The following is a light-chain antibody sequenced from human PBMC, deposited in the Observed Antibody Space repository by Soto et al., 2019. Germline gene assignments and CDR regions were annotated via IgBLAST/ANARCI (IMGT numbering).Light chain of an antibody. V-gene: IGKV3-15*01. CDR2: GAS. J-gene: IGKJ2*01. CDR1: QSVGSD. Sequence: EIVMTQSPATLSVSPGERVSLSCRASQSVGSDLAWYLQKPGQAPSLLVYGASTRATGMPARFSGSGSGTEFTLTISSLQSEDFAVYYCQQYNSWPLTFGEGTKLEIK. CDR3: QQYNSWPLT.